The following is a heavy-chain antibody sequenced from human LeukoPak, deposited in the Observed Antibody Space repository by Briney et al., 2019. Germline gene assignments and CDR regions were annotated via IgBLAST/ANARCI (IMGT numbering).Heavy chain of an antibody. Sequence: GSLRLPCAASGVPVSSNYMSWVRQAPGKGLGGVSVIYSGGSTYYADSVKGRFTISRDISENTLYLQMNSLRAEDTAVYYCARGSGSYYWFDYWGQGTLVTVSS. J-gene: IGHJ4*02. CDR1: GVPVSSNY. D-gene: IGHD1-26*01. CDR3: ARGSGSYYWFDY. CDR2: IYSGGST. V-gene: IGHV3-66*01.